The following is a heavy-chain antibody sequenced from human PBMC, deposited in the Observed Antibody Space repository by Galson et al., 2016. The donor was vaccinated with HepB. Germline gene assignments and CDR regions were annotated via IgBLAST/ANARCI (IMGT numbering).Heavy chain of an antibody. CDR3: AWDGARAGHYDINGYPVLDV. Sequence: SLRLSCAASGFNFNHHAIHWVRQAPGKGLEWVAVIWFDGTEIHYGDSVKGRFTISRDNSRDSVFLQMGSLRVDDTAVYYCAWDGARAGHYDINGYPVLDVWGPGTLVTVSS. J-gene: IGHJ4*02. V-gene: IGHV3-33*03. D-gene: IGHD3-22*01. CDR2: IWFDGTEI. CDR1: GFNFNHHA.